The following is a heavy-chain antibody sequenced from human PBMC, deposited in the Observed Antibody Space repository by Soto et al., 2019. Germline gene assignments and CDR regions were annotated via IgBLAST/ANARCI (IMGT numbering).Heavy chain of an antibody. CDR1: GSSVISYY. Sequence: SETLSLTCTVSGSSVISYYWNWIRQSPGKGLEWIGYIYYSGYTNYNPSLKSRITISVDTSKSQFSLKLSSVTPADTAVYYCAGGGMTTVPYWGQGTLVTVS. D-gene: IGHD4-17*01. V-gene: IGHV4-59*02. J-gene: IGHJ4*02. CDR3: AGGGMTTVPY. CDR2: IYYSGYT.